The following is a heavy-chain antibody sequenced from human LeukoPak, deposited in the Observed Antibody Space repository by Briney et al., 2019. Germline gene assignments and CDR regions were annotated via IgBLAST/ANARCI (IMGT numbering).Heavy chain of an antibody. CDR3: AKDRPIMHFDP. CDR2: ISGSGGGT. J-gene: IGHJ5*01. V-gene: IGHV3-23*01. D-gene: IGHD2-8*01. CDR1: GFSFNAYA. Sequence: GGSLRLSCAASGFSFNAYAMNWVRQAPGKGLEWVSTISGSGGGTYYADSVKGRFTISRDNSKNTLYLQMSSLRAEDTAVYYCAKDRPIMHFDPWGQGTLVTVSS.